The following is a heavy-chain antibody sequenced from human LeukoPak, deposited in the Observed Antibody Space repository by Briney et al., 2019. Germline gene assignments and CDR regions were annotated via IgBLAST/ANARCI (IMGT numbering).Heavy chain of an antibody. D-gene: IGHD6-19*01. CDR2: IYYSGST. CDR1: GGSISSGGYY. CDR3: AREIAVAGTFDY. Sequence: SQTLSLTCTVSGGSISSGGYYWSWIRQHPGKGLEWIGYIYYSGSTYYNPSLKSRVTISVDTSKNQFSLKLSSVTAADTAVYYCAREIAVAGTFDYWGQGTLVTVSS. V-gene: IGHV4-31*03. J-gene: IGHJ4*02.